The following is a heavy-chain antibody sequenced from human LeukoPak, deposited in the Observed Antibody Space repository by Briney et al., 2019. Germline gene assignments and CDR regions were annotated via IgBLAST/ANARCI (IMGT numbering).Heavy chain of an antibody. J-gene: IGHJ6*02. CDR2: ISSSSSYI. Sequence: GGSLRLSCAASGFTFSSYSMNWVRQAPGKGLEWVSSISSSSSYIYYADSVKGRFTISRDNAKNSLYLQMNSLRAEDTAVYYCAREEGGYSSSYGMDVWGQGTTVTVSS. CDR3: AREEGGYSSSYGMDV. V-gene: IGHV3-21*01. D-gene: IGHD5-18*01. CDR1: GFTFSSYS.